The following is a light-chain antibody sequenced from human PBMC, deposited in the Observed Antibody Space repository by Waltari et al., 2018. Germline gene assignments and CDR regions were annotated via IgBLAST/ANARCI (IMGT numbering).Light chain of an antibody. CDR2: AAS. Sequence: DIHLTQSPSSLSASVGDRVSITCRASPGISSYLNWYQQKPGKAPKLLIYAASSLQSGVPSRFSGSGSGTDFTLTISSLQPEDFATYYCQQSYSTPLVTFGPGTKVDIK. CDR3: QQSYSTPLVT. CDR1: PGISSY. V-gene: IGKV1-39*01. J-gene: IGKJ3*01.